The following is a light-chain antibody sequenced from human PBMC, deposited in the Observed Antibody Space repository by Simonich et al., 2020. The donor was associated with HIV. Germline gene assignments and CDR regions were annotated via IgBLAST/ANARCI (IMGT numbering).Light chain of an antibody. CDR2: DAS. V-gene: IGKV3-11*01. J-gene: IGKJ4*01. Sequence: EIVMTQSPATLSVSPGERATLSCRASQSVGSYLAWYQQKPGQAPRLLIYDASNRATGIPARFSGSGSGTDFTLTISSLEPEDFAVYYCQQRSNWLTFGGGTKVEIK. CDR3: QQRSNWLT. CDR1: QSVGSY.